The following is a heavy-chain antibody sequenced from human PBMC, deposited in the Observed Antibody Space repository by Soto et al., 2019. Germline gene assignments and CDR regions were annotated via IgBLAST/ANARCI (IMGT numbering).Heavy chain of an antibody. CDR2: IDGNDNK. CDR3: ARAAPWRRELPYN. Sequence: SGPTLVNPTQTLTLTCTFSGFSLSNSAMCVNWIRQPPGKALEWLAFIDGNDNKYYNTSLKARLTVSKDTSKNQVVLAMTDMDPVDTATYYCARAAPWRRELPYNWGQGTLVTVSS. J-gene: IGHJ4*02. CDR1: GFSLSNSAMC. D-gene: IGHD1-7*01. V-gene: IGHV2-70*01.